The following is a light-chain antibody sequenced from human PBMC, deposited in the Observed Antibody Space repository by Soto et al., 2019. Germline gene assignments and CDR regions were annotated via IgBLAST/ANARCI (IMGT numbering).Light chain of an antibody. J-gene: IGKJ1*01. CDR2: DAS. CDR3: QQYNSYPWT. V-gene: IGKV1-5*01. CDR1: QSISSW. Sequence: DIQMTQSPSTLSASVGDRVTITCRASQSISSWLAWYQQKPGKAPKLLIYDASSLESGVPSRFSGSGSGTEFTLTISRLQADDFVTYFCQQYNSYPWTFGQGTKV.